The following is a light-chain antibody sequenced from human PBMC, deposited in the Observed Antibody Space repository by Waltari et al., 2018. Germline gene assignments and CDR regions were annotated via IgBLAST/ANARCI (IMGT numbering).Light chain of an antibody. V-gene: IGKV1-27*01. CDR2: AAS. CDR3: QKYNTGLT. CDR1: QGISND. Sequence: IQMTQSPSSLSASVGDRATITCRVSQGISNDLAWFQQKPGKVPKLLIYAASTLQLGVPSRFSGRGSGTDFSLTISSLQPEDVATYYCQKYNTGLTFGGGTKVEIK. J-gene: IGKJ4*01.